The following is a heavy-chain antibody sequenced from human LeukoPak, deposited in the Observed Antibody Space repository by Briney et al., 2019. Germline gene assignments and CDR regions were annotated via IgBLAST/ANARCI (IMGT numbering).Heavy chain of an antibody. CDR3: ARALYCSSTSCLYGMDI. J-gene: IGHJ6*02. V-gene: IGHV3-7*04. D-gene: IGHD2-2*01. Sequence: GGSLRLSCTASGFTFGSYWMSWVRQAPEKGLEWVANIKYAGSQKYYVDSVKGRFTISRDNAKNSLYLQMNTLRAEDTAVYYCARALYCSSTSCLYGMDIWGQGTTVTVSS. CDR2: IKYAGSQK. CDR1: GFTFGSYW.